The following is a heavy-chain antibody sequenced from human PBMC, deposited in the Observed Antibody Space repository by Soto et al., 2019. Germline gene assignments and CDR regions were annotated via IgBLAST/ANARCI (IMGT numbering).Heavy chain of an antibody. Sequence: PSETLSLTCAVYGGSFSGYYWSWIRQPPGKGLEWIGEINHSGSTNYNPSLKSRVTISVDTSKNQFSLKLSSVTAADTAVYYCARGGGATMFDYWGQGTLVTVSS. V-gene: IGHV4-34*01. CDR1: GGSFSGYY. CDR3: ARGGGATMFDY. CDR2: INHSGST. D-gene: IGHD1-26*01. J-gene: IGHJ4*02.